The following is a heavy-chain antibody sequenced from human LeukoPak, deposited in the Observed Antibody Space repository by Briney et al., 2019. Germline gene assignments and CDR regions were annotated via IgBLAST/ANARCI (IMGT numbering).Heavy chain of an antibody. J-gene: IGHJ5*02. CDR3: ASGSSGYDP. CDR2: IYSSGTT. CDR1: GGSISNYY. V-gene: IGHV4-4*07. D-gene: IGHD5-12*01. Sequence: PSETLSLTCTVSGGSISNYYWSWIRQPAGPGLEWIGRIYSSGTTIYNPSLKSRVTMSVDTSKNQFSLKLSSVTAADTAVYFCASGSSGYDPWGQGTLVTVSS.